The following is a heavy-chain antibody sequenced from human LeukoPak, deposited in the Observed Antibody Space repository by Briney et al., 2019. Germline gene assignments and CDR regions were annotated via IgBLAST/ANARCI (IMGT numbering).Heavy chain of an antibody. D-gene: IGHD6-13*01. CDR2: IYYSGST. CDR3: ARSSAAGTLEY. Sequence: SETLSLTCTVSGGSISSYYWSWIRQPPGKGLEWIGYIYYSGSTNYNPSLKSRVTISVDTSKNQFSLKLSSVTAADTAVYYCARSSAAGTLEYWGQGTLVTVSS. V-gene: IGHV4-59*01. CDR1: GGSISSYY. J-gene: IGHJ4*02.